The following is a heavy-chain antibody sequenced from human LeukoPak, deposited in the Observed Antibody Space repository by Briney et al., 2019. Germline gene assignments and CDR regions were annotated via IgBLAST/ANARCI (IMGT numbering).Heavy chain of an antibody. Sequence: SVKVSCKASGGTFSSYAIGWVRQAPGQGLEWMGGIIPIFGTANYAQKFQGRVTITADESTSTAYMELSSLRSEDTAVYYCARRRSGSSGPPSDHWGQGTLVTVSS. CDR1: GGTFSSYA. D-gene: IGHD6-6*01. V-gene: IGHV1-69*13. CDR2: IIPIFGTA. CDR3: ARRRSGSSGPPSDH. J-gene: IGHJ4*02.